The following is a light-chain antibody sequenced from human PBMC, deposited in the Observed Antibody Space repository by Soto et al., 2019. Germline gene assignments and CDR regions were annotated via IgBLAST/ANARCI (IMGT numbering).Light chain of an antibody. Sequence: DIPLTQSPSTLSASVGDRVTITCRASQSVRTWLAWFQQKPGKAPKLLVYKASTLESGVPSRFSGSGSGTEFTLTISSLQPDDFATYYCQQYNNYSTFGQGTKVEIK. J-gene: IGKJ1*01. CDR1: QSVRTW. CDR3: QQYNNYST. CDR2: KAS. V-gene: IGKV1-5*03.